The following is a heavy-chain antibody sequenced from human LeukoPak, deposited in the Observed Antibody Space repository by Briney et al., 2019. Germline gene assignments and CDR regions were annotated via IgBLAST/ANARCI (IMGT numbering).Heavy chain of an antibody. CDR2: IYYSGTT. V-gene: IGHV4-59*01. CDR1: GGSFSSYY. CDR3: ARGVYIAAAQYGY. D-gene: IGHD6-13*01. Sequence: SETLSLTCTVSGGSFSSYYWNWIRQPPGKGLEWIGYIYYSGTTNYNPSIKSRVTISVDTSKNQFSLKLSSVNAADTAVYYCARGVYIAAAQYGYWGQGTLVTVSS. J-gene: IGHJ4*02.